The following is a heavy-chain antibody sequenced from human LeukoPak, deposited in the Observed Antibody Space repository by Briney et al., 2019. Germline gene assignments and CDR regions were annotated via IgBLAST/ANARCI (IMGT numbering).Heavy chain of an antibody. V-gene: IGHV3-74*01. D-gene: IGHD3-10*02. Sequence: PGGSLRLSCVASGFTFRNYWMHWVRQAPGKGLVWLSRISPDGSSTTYADSVKGRFTISRDNAKNSLYLQMNSLRAEDTAVYYCAELGITMIGGVWGKGTTVTISS. CDR2: ISPDGSST. CDR1: GFTFRNYW. J-gene: IGHJ6*04. CDR3: AELGITMIGGV.